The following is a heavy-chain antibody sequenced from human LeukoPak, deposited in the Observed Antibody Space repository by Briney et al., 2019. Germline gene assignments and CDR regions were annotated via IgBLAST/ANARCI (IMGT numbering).Heavy chain of an antibody. CDR2: ISPNSGGT. D-gene: IGHD3-10*01. CDR1: GYTFTGYY. J-gene: IGHJ4*02. CDR3: ARETYYYGSLNY. Sequence: ASVKVSCKASGYTFTGYYMHWVRQAPGQGLEWMGWISPNSGGTNYAQKFQGWVTMTRDTSISTAYMELSRLRSDDTAVYYCARETYYYGSLNYWGQGTLVTVSS. V-gene: IGHV1-2*04.